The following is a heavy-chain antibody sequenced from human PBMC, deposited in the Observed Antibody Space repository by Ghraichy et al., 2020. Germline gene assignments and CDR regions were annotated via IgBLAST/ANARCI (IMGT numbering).Heavy chain of an antibody. CDR1: GFTFSSYA. Sequence: GGSLRLSCAASGFTFSSYAMSWVRQAPGKGLEWVSDISGSGSYTYYADSVKGRFTISRDNSKSTLYLQMNSLRAEDTAVYYCAKSALGYSSSWYVKDVWGQGTTVTVSS. CDR3: AKSALGYSSSWYVKDV. D-gene: IGHD6-13*01. V-gene: IGHV3-23*01. CDR2: ISGSGSYT. J-gene: IGHJ6*02.